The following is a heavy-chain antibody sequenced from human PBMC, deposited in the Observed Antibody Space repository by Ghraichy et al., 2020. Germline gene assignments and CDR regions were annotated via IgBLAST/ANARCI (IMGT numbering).Heavy chain of an antibody. Sequence: LSLTCAASGFTVSSNYMSWVRQAPGKGLEWVSLINISGNTYYADSVKGRITISRDNSKNTLYLQMNSLRAEDTAVYYCARHRFFDYWGQGTLVTVSS. CDR2: INISGNT. V-gene: IGHV3-66*04. CDR1: GFTVSSNY. D-gene: IGHD3-3*01. J-gene: IGHJ4*02. CDR3: ARHRFFDY.